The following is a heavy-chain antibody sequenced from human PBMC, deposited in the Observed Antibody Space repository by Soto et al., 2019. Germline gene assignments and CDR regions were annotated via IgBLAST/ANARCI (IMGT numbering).Heavy chain of an antibody. CDR1: GGSISSSSYY. Sequence: QLQLQESGPGLVKPSETLSLTCTVSGGSISSSSYYWGWIRQPPGKGLEWIGSIYYSGSTYYNPSLKSRVTISVDTSKNQFSLKLSSVTAADTAVYYCARHLSYSYGRNWFDPWGQGTLVTVSS. V-gene: IGHV4-39*01. CDR2: IYYSGST. D-gene: IGHD5-18*01. J-gene: IGHJ5*02. CDR3: ARHLSYSYGRNWFDP.